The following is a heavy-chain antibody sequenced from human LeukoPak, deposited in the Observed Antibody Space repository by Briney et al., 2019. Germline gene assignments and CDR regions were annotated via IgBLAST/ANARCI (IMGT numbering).Heavy chain of an antibody. CDR2: IIPIFGTA. V-gene: IGHV1-69*05. Sequence: SVKVSCKASGGTFSSYAISWVRQAHGQGLEWMGRIIPIFGTANYAQKFQGRVTITTDESTSTAYMELSSLRSEDTAVYYCARSESGGIAAAGPLDYWGQGTLVTVSS. CDR3: ARSESGGIAAAGPLDY. D-gene: IGHD6-13*01. J-gene: IGHJ4*02. CDR1: GGTFSSYA.